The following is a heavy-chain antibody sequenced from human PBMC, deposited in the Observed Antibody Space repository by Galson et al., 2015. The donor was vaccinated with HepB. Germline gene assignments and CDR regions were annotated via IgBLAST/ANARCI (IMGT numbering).Heavy chain of an antibody. V-gene: IGHV4-61*02. Sequence: TLSLTCSVSGGPVGRDGFCWSWIRQPAGKGLEWIGRIYTSGSTNYNPSFKSRVTLSVDSSKNQISLKLRSVTAADTAVYYCASPLGVWGQGTTVTVSS. CDR3: ASPLGV. CDR1: GGPVGRDGFC. J-gene: IGHJ6*02. CDR2: IYTSGST.